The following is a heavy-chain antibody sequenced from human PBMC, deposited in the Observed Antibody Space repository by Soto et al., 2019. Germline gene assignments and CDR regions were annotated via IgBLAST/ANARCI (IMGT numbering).Heavy chain of an antibody. J-gene: IGHJ6*02. CDR2: ISAYNGNT. V-gene: IGHV1-18*01. Sequence: QVQLVQSGAEVKKPGASVKVSCKASGYTFTSYGTSWVRQAPGQGLEWMGWISAYNGNTNYAQKLQGRVTMSTDTSTSRAYMELRSLRSDDTAVDYCARDGIAASGTRSRNMDGWGQGTTVTVSS. D-gene: IGHD6-13*01. CDR1: GYTFTSYG. CDR3: ARDGIAASGTRSRNMDG.